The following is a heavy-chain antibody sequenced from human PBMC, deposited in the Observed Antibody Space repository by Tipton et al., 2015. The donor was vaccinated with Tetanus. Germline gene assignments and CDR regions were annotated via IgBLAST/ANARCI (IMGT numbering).Heavy chain of an antibody. CDR2: ISGYNGNT. CDR1: GYTFTRYG. CDR3: ARDYFGSGSNYYFDY. V-gene: IGHV1-18*01. J-gene: IGHJ4*02. Sequence: QSGAEVKKPGASVKVSCKASGYTFTRYGLTWVRQAPGQGPEWMGWISGYNGNTNYAPKLQGRVTMTTDTTTNTAYMELRSLRSDDTAVYYCARDYFGSGSNYYFDYWGQGTLVTVSS. D-gene: IGHD3-10*01.